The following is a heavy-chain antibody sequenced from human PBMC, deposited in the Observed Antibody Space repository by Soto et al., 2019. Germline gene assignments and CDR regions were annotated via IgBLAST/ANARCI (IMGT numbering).Heavy chain of an antibody. D-gene: IGHD2-21*01. V-gene: IGHV3-48*02. Sequence: GGSLRLSCAPSGFRCSSSGIHWVRQAPGKGLEWISYISSSGDLLLYADSVKGRFTIARDIAENSLYLQMDSLRDEDSAVYYCATWAIAVGGEGFWGQGTPVTVS. CDR3: ATWAIAVGGEGF. CDR1: GFRCSSSG. J-gene: IGHJ4*02. CDR2: ISSSGDLL.